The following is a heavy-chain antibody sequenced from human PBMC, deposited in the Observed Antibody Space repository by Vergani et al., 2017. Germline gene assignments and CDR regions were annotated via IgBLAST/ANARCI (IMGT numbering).Heavy chain of an antibody. Sequence: QVQLQESGPGLVKPSETLSLTCAVSGYSISSGYYWGWIRQPPGKGLEWIGSIYHSGSTYYNPSLKSRVTISVDTSKNQFSLKLSSVTAADTAVYYCARPLNYYYYMDVWGKGTTVTVSS. CDR2: IYHSGST. CDR1: GYSISSGYY. CDR3: ARPLNYYYYMDV. J-gene: IGHJ6*03. V-gene: IGHV4-38-2*01.